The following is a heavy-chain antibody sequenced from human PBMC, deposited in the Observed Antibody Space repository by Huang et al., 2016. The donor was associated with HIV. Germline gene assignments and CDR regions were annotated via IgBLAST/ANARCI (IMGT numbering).Heavy chain of an antibody. J-gene: IGHJ4*02. CDR3: AKGGSAAAVLDF. Sequence: QVQLVESGGGVVQPGRSLRFSCAASGFTFSGDGMDWVRQAPGKGLEWVAVISYDAKTKDYADAVKGRFSIARDNSKTTVYLQLNSLRLEDTAVYYCAKGGSAAAVLDFWGQGTLVTVSS. CDR1: GFTFSGDG. D-gene: IGHD6-13*01. V-gene: IGHV3-30*18. CDR2: ISYDAKTK.